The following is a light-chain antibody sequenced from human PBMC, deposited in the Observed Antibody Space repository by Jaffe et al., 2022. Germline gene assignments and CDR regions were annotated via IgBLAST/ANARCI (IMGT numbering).Light chain of an antibody. V-gene: IGKV3-20*01. CDR2: GAS. J-gene: IGKJ1*01. CDR3: QHYGSSPGT. CDR1: QTVASHY. Sequence: EIVLTQSPGTLSLSPGERATLSCRASQTVASHYLAWYQQKPGQAPRLLIYGASSRATGIPDRFSGSGSGTDFTLTISRLEPEDFAVYYCQHYGSSPGTFGQGTKVEIK.